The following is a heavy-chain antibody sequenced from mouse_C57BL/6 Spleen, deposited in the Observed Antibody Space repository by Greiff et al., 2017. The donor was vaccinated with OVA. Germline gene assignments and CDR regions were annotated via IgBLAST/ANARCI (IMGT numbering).Heavy chain of an antibody. CDR3: ARPVTTVVAKDAMDY. V-gene: IGHV5-6*01. CDR2: ISSGGSYT. D-gene: IGHD1-1*01. J-gene: IGHJ4*01. Sequence: VQLKESGGDLVKPGGSLKLSCAASGFTFSSYGMSWVRQTPDKRLEWVATISSGGSYTYYPDSVKGRFTISRDNAKNTLYLQMSSLKSEDTAMYYCARPVTTVVAKDAMDYWGQGTSVTVSS. CDR1: GFTFSSYG.